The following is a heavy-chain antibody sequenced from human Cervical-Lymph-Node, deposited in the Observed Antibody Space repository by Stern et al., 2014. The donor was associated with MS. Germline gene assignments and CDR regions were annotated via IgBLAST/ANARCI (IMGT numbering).Heavy chain of an antibody. Sequence: EVQLLESGGGLVQSGGSLRLSCAASGFIFSSFWMSWVRQAPGRGLEWVANIKQDGSEKYYVASVKGRFTISRDDAKNSLYLQMNTLRAEDTAVYYCARGRSDFDYWGQGTLVTVSS. J-gene: IGHJ4*02. CDR3: ARGRSDFDY. V-gene: IGHV3-7*01. D-gene: IGHD4-17*01. CDR2: IKQDGSEK. CDR1: GFIFSSFW.